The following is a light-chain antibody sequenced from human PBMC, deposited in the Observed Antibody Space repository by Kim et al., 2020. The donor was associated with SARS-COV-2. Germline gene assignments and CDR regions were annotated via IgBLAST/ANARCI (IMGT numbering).Light chain of an antibody. V-gene: IGLV3-1*01. CDR2: HDT. J-gene: IGLJ2*01. CDR1: ELGDKF. CDR3: QTWDSSTVV. Sequence: SVAPGQTASITCSGDELGDKFACWYQQKAGQSPVLVIFHDTKRPSGIPERFSGSNSGNTATLTISGTQAMDEADYYCQTWDSSTVVFGGGTKLTVL.